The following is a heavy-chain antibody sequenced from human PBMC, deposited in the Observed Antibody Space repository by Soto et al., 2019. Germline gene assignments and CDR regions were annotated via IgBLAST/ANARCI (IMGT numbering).Heavy chain of an antibody. D-gene: IGHD4-17*01. J-gene: IGHJ3*02. CDR2: IKQDGSEK. Sequence: GSLRLSCAASGFTFSSYWMSWVRQAPGKGLEWVANIKQDGSEKYYVDSVKGRFTISRDNAKNSLYLQMNSLRAEDTAVYYCARSMTTDDDAFDIWGQGTMVTVSS. CDR3: ARSMTTDDDAFDI. V-gene: IGHV3-7*01. CDR1: GFTFSSYW.